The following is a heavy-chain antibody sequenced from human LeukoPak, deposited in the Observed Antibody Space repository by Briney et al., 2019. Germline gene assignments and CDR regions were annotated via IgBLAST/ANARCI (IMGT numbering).Heavy chain of an antibody. Sequence: PGGSLRLSCAASGFTFSSNGMHWVRQAPGKGLEWVALIWSDGRNRDYADSVKGRFTTSGDNSKNMLYLQMNSLRAEDTAVYYCARDYGRPFDYWGQGTLVTVSS. CDR2: IWSDGRNR. CDR3: ARDYGRPFDY. J-gene: IGHJ4*02. D-gene: IGHD3-16*01. V-gene: IGHV3-33*01. CDR1: GFTFSSNG.